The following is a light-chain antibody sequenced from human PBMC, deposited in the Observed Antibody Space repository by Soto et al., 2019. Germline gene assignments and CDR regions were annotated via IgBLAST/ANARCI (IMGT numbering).Light chain of an antibody. J-gene: IGLJ3*02. V-gene: IGLV1-40*01. CDR1: SSNIGAGYD. CDR2: GNS. Sequence: QSVLTQPPSVSGAPGQRVTISCTGSSSNIGAGYDVHWYQQLPGTAPKLLIYGNSNRPSGVPDRFSGYKSGTSASLAITGLQDEDAANYYCQSYDSSLSVWVFSGGTKLTV. CDR3: QSYDSSLSVWV.